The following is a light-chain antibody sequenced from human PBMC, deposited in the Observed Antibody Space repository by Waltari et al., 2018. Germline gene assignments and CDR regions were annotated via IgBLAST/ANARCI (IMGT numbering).Light chain of an antibody. Sequence: QSVLTQPPSASGTHGQTVTISCSGSSSNTRNNSIYWYQQVPGTAPKLLIYTHRERPSGVPDRFSGSRSGSSAFLVISGLRSEDEADYYCATWDDSLSGWVFGGGTKLTVL. V-gene: IGLV1-47*01. CDR1: SSNTRNNS. CDR2: THR. J-gene: IGLJ3*02. CDR3: ATWDDSLSGWV.